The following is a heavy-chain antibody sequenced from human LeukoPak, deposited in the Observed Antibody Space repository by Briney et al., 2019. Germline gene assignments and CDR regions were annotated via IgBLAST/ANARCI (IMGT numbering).Heavy chain of an antibody. CDR3: ARVVVVTSTSHFDL. CDR1: GGSISSSSYY. D-gene: IGHD2-15*01. J-gene: IGHJ2*01. CDR2: IYYSGST. V-gene: IGHV4-39*07. Sequence: SETLSLTCTVSGGSISSSSYYWGWIRQPPGKGLEWIGSIYYSGSTNYNPSLKSRVTISVDTSKNQFSLKLSSVTAADTAVYYCARVVVVTSTSHFDLWGRGTLVTVSS.